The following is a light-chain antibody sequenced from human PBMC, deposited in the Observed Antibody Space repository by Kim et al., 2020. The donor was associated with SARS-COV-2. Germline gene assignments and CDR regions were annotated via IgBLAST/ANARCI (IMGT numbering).Light chain of an antibody. CDR2: AAS. Sequence: SSSVGDRVTIPCRASQSVDKYLHWYQQRPAKAPRLLINAASGLQSGVPSRFSGSGFGTDFTLPISSVQPEDFATYYCQQSYRIPLVFGQGTKLEI. J-gene: IGKJ2*01. CDR1: QSVDKY. CDR3: QQSYRIPLV. V-gene: IGKV1-39*01.